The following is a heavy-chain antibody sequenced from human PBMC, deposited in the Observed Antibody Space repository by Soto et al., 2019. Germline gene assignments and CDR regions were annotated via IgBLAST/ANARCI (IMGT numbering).Heavy chain of an antibody. Sequence: FLRLSCAASGFTFSNAWMAWVRQAPGKGLERVGHIEAKSDGGTTDLAAPVRGRFTISRDDSKNTLYLQMNSLKSEDSAVYYCTSRLSIFYGMDVWGPGTTVTVSS. CDR2: IEAKSDGGTT. J-gene: IGHJ6*02. CDR1: GFTFSNAW. D-gene: IGHD3-3*01. CDR3: TSRLSIFYGMDV. V-gene: IGHV3-15*04.